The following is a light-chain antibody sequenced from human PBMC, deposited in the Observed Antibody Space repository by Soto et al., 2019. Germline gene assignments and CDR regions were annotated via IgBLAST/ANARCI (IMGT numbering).Light chain of an antibody. CDR3: AAWDDSLNGLYV. V-gene: IGLV1-44*01. Sequence: QLVLTQPPSASGTPGQRVTISCSGSSSNIGSNTVNWYQQLPGTAPKLLIYSNNQRPSGVPDRFSGSESGTSASLAISGLQSEDEADYYCAAWDDSLNGLYVFGTGTKVTVL. CDR2: SNN. J-gene: IGLJ1*01. CDR1: SSNIGSNT.